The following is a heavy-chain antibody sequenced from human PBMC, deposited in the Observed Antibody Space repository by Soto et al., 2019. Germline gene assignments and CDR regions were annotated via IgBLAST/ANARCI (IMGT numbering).Heavy chain of an antibody. Sequence: QVQLVQSGAEVKKPGASVKVSCKASGYTFTSYGISWVRQAPGQGLEGIGWISAYNGNTNYAQKLQDRVTMTTDTATSTAYMELRSLRSHDTAVHYCARRQYSSSPGDWFDPWGQGTLVTVSS. D-gene: IGHD6-6*01. CDR1: GYTFTSYG. J-gene: IGHJ5*02. CDR3: ARRQYSSSPGDWFDP. V-gene: IGHV1-18*01. CDR2: ISAYNGNT.